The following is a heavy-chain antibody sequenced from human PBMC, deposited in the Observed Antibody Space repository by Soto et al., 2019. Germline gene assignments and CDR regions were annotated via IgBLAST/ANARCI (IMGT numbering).Heavy chain of an antibody. CDR1: EFSFSDYW. V-gene: IGHV3-7*03. CDR2: LDQGGGEK. Sequence: EVQLVESGGGLVQPGGSLRLSCAASEFSFSDYWKAWVRQAPGNGLEWVANLDQGGGEKHDVDSVKGRFTISRDNAKNSLSLQMNRLRSEYTAVYYCARGGNLVDPWGQGTLFSVSS. D-gene: IGHD3-10*01. J-gene: IGHJ5*02. CDR3: ARGGNLVDP.